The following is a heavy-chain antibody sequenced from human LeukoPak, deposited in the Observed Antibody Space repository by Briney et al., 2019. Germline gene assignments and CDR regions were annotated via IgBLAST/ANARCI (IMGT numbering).Heavy chain of an antibody. J-gene: IGHJ5*02. CDR2: INRDGTTT. Sequence: PGGSLRLSCAASGFTFSRHWMHWVRQAPGREMAWVSRINRDGTTTEYADSVKGRFTISRDNAKNTLYLQMNSLGVDDTAFIYCVRDGRVGATGTLLDLWGQGTLVTVSS. D-gene: IGHD1-1*01. V-gene: IGHV3-74*03. CDR1: GFTFSRHW. CDR3: VRDGRVGATGTLLDL.